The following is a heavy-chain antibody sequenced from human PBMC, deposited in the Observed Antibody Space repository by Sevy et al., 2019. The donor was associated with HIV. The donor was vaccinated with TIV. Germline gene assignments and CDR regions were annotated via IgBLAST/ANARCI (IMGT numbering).Heavy chain of an antibody. CDR3: ARYLNYGDSRNVLGAFDI. D-gene: IGHD4-17*01. V-gene: IGHV3-33*01. Sequence: GGSLRLSCAASGFTFSSYGMHWVRQAPGKGLEWVAVIWYDGSNKYYADSVKGRFTISRDNSKNTLYLQMNSLRAEDTAVYYCARYLNYGDSRNVLGAFDIWGQGTMVTVSS. CDR2: IWYDGSNK. CDR1: GFTFSSYG. J-gene: IGHJ3*02.